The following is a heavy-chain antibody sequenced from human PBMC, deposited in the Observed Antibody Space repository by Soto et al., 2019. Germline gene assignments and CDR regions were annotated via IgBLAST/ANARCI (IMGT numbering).Heavy chain of an antibody. Sequence: LSCAASGFPFISYAMSWVLQAPGQGLEWVSAISGSGGSTYYADSVKGRFTISRDNSKNTLYLHMNSLRAEDTAVYYCARGPTEDYGSGSYWYFKHWGQG. V-gene: IGHV3-23*01. CDR1: GFPFISYA. CDR2: ISGSGGST. J-gene: IGHJ1*01. CDR3: ARGPTEDYGSGSYWYFKH. D-gene: IGHD3-10*01.